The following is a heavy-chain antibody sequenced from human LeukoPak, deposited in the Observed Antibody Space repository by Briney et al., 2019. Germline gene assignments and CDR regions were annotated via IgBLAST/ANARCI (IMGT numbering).Heavy chain of an antibody. J-gene: IGHJ3*02. D-gene: IGHD2-15*01. CDR3: ARDEGGYCSGGSCYAEADVFDI. Sequence: ASVKVSCKASGFTFTRYYMHWVRPAPRQGLEWMGLINPTCGSTGYAHNLQGRGTMTRDRSPKTASMELRRPQADDTAVYYCARDEGGYCSGGSCYAEADVFDIWGQGTMVTVSS. CDR1: GFTFTRYY. CDR2: INPTCGST. V-gene: IGHV1-46*01.